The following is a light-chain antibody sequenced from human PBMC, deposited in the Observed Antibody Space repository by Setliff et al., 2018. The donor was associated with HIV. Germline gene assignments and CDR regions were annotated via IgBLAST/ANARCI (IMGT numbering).Light chain of an antibody. CDR2: DAS. V-gene: IGKV3D-20*01. Sequence: IVLTQSPGTLSLSPGERVTLTCRASQNVSGNHLAWYQQKPGLAPRLLIYDASTRATGIPDRFSGSGSGTDFTLTVNSPEPEDFVVYYCHQSGNSPQTFGQGTKVDIK. J-gene: IGKJ1*01. CDR3: HQSGNSPQT. CDR1: QNVSGNH.